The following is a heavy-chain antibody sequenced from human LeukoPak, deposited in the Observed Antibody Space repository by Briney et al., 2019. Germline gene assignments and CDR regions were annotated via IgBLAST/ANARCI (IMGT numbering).Heavy chain of an antibody. J-gene: IGHJ4*02. CDR2: IFGSGGSA. D-gene: IGHD2-15*01. Sequence: GGSLRLSCAASGFAFGSYAMYWVRQAPGKGLEWVSGIFGSGGSAHYADSVKGRFTISRDNSKNTVYLEMNSLGVEDTAVYYCAKTTVGYSSGRFPGWPADYWGQGTLVTVSS. V-gene: IGHV3-23*01. CDR1: GFAFGSYA. CDR3: AKTTVGYSSGRFPGWPADY.